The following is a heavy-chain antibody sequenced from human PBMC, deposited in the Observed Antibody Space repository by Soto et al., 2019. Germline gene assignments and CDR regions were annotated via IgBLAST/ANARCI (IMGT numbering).Heavy chain of an antibody. CDR1: GGSISSYY. J-gene: IGHJ6*02. CDR3: ARQGYSSGWYGDYYGMDV. V-gene: IGHV4-59*08. CDR2: IYYSGST. D-gene: IGHD6-19*01. Sequence: QVQLQESGPGLVKPSETLSLTCTVSGGSISSYYWSWIRQPPGKGLEWIGYIYYSGSTNYNPSLKSRVTIPVDTSKNQYSLKLSSVTAADTAVYYCARQGYSSGWYGDYYGMDVWGQGTTVTVSS.